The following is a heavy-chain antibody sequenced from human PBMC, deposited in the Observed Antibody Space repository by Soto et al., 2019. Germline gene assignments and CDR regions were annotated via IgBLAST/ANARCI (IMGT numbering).Heavy chain of an antibody. D-gene: IGHD2-15*01. J-gene: IGHJ6*02. CDR1: RYSFTSYW. CDR2: IYPGDSDT. CDR3: ARFGCSGGSCYDYYYYYGMDV. V-gene: IGHV5-51*01. Sequence: GESLKISCKGSRYSFTSYWIGWVRQMPGKGLEWMGIIYPGDSDTRYSPSFQGQVTISADKSISTAYLQWSSLKASDTAMYYCARFGCSGGSCYDYYYYYGMDVWGQGTTVTVSS.